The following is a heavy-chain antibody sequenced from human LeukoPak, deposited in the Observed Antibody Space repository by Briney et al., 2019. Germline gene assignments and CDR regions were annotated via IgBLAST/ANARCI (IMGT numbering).Heavy chain of an antibody. J-gene: IGHJ4*02. Sequence: SVKVSCKASGGTFSSYATSWVRQAPGQGIEWMGGIITIFGTANYAQKFQGRVTITTDESTSTAYKELRSRRSEDTAVYYCARAGDLGQLGRSVSYLYWGQRTLVTVAT. CDR2: IITIFGTA. D-gene: IGHD1-26*01. CDR3: ARAGDLGQLGRSVSYLY. CDR1: GGTFSSYA. V-gene: IGHV1-69*05.